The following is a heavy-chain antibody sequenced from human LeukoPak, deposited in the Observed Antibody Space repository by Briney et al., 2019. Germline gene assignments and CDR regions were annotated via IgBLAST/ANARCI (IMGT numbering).Heavy chain of an antibody. V-gene: IGHV1-69*06. CDR1: GGTFSSYA. Sequence: SVKVSCKASGGTFSSYAISWVRQAPGQGLEWMGGIIPIFGTANYAQKFQGRVTITADKSTSTAYMELSSLRSGDTAVYYCAREASYGAYVGAFDIWGQGTMVTVSS. CDR3: AREASYGAYVGAFDI. D-gene: IGHD4-17*01. CDR2: IIPIFGTA. J-gene: IGHJ3*02.